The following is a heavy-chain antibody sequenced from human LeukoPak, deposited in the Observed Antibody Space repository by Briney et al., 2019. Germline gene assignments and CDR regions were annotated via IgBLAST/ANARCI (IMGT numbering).Heavy chain of an antibody. J-gene: IGHJ6*02. CDR3: ARVLYYGMDV. V-gene: IGHV4-59*01. CDR2: IYYSGST. CDR1: GGSISSYY. Sequence: PSETLSLTCTVSGGSISSYYWSWIRQPPGKGLEWIGYIYYSGSTNYNPSLKSRVTISVDTSKNQFSLKLSSVTAAGTAVYYCARVLYYGMDVWGQGTTVTVSS.